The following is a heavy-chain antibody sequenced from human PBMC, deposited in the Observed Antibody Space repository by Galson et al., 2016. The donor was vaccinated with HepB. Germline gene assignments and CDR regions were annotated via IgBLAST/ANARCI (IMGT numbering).Heavy chain of an antibody. CDR1: GGTLSSFA. Sequence: SVKVSCKASGGTLSSFAIRWVRQAPGHGPGWMGGIIPMFGTPNYAQNFQGRVTITADESTSTAYMELSSLTSEDTAVYYCARDLWDGYSPWALGYWGQGSLVTVSS. CDR3: ARDLWDGYSPWALGY. D-gene: IGHD5-24*01. V-gene: IGHV1-69*13. CDR2: IIPMFGTP. J-gene: IGHJ4*02.